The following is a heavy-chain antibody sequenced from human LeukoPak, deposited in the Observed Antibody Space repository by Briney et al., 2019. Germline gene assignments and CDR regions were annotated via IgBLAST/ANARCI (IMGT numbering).Heavy chain of an antibody. D-gene: IGHD2-15*01. CDR2: IIPILGVA. CDR1: GGTFSSYA. CDR3: ARHNRPYCSGGSCYSRDYYYGMDV. Sequence: GASVKVSCKASGGTFSSYAISWVRQAPGQGLEWMGRIIPILGVANYAQKFQGRVTITADKSTSTAYMELSSLRSEDTAVYYCARHNRPYCSGGSCYSRDYYYGMDVWGQGTTVTVSS. J-gene: IGHJ6*02. V-gene: IGHV1-69*04.